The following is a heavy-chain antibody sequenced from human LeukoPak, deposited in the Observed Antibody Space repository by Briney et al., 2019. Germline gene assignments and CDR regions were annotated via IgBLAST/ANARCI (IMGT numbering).Heavy chain of an antibody. J-gene: IGHJ3*02. D-gene: IGHD3-22*01. Sequence: SETLSLTCTVSGASFSDTTYYWAWIRQPRGKGLEWIGSIYFSETKYNPSLKSRITISGDTSKNQFSLKLSSVTAADTAVYYCASPSKLVISRGGFDIWGQGTMVTVSA. CDR3: ASPSKLVISRGGFDI. CDR1: GASFSDTTYY. V-gene: IGHV4-39*01. CDR2: IYFSET.